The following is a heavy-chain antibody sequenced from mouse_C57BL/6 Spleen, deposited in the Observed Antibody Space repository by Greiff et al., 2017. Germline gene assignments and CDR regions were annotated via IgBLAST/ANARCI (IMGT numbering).Heavy chain of an antibody. D-gene: IGHD1-1*01. V-gene: IGHV5-6*02. CDR3: ARPDYYGSSYAYFDY. CDR1: GFTFSSYG. J-gene: IGHJ2*01. Sequence: EVELVESGGDLVKPGGSLKLSCAASGFTFSSYGMSWVRQTPDTRLEWVATISSGGSYTYYPDSVKGRFTISRDNAKNTLYLQMSSLKSEDTAMYYCARPDYYGSSYAYFDYWGQGTTLTVSS. CDR2: ISSGGSYT.